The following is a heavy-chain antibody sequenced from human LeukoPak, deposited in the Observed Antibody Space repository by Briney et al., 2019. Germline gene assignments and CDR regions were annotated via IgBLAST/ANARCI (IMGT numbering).Heavy chain of an antibody. CDR2: IWYDGSNK. D-gene: IGHD4-4*01. J-gene: IGHJ5*02. CDR3: ARDLVTTVTTHWFDP. CDR1: GFTFSSYG. Sequence: GGSLRLSCAASGFTFSSYGMHWVRQAPGKGLEWVAVIWYDGSNKYYADSVKGRFTISRDNSKNTLYLQMNSLRAEDTAVYYCARDLVTTVTTHWFDPWGQGTQVTVSS. V-gene: IGHV3-33*01.